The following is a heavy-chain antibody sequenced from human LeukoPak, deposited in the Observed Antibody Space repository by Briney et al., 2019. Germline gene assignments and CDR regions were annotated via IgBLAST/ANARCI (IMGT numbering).Heavy chain of an antibody. J-gene: IGHJ4*02. V-gene: IGHV1-46*01. D-gene: IGHD4-17*01. Sequence: ASVKVSCKTSGFTFTSHYIHWVRQAPGQGLEWMGIISPNGGATTYAQKFQGRVTMTSDMSTTTVYMDLSSLRSEDTAVYYCARVVYGDYGRPDFDYWGQGTLVTVSS. CDR1: GFTFTSHY. CDR2: ISPNGGAT. CDR3: ARVVYGDYGRPDFDY.